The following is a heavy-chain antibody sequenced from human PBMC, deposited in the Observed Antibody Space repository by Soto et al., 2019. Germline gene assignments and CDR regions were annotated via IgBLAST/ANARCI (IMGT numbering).Heavy chain of an antibody. J-gene: IGHJ5*02. CDR3: AKKDIAAAGNWFDP. V-gene: IGHV3-23*01. D-gene: IGHD6-13*01. CDR1: GFTFSSYD. CDR2: IRDSGGST. Sequence: EVHLFESGGGLVQPGGSLRLSCAASGFTFSSYDMTWVRQAPGKGLEWVSSIRDSGGSTYYADSVKGRFTISRDNSKDTLYLQMNSLRAEDTAIYFCAKKDIAAAGNWFDPWGQGTLVTVSS.